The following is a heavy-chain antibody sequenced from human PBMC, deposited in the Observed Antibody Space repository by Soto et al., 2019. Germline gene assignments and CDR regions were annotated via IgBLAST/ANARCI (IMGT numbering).Heavy chain of an antibody. CDR2: ISSSSSYT. J-gene: IGHJ6*02. V-gene: IGHV3-11*06. CDR3: ARAALDAAPRAVLWFGELLLYSLYYGMDV. D-gene: IGHD3-10*01. Sequence: GGSLRLSCAASGFTFSDYYMSWIRQAPGKGLEWVSYISSSSSYTNYADSVKGRFTISRDNAKNSLYLQMNSLRAEDTAVYYCARAALDAAPRAVLWFGELLLYSLYYGMDVWGQGTTVTVSS. CDR1: GFTFSDYY.